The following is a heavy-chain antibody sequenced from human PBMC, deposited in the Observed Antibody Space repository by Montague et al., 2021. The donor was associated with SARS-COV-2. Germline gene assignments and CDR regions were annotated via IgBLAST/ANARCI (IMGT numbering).Heavy chain of an antibody. V-gene: IGHV4-39*01. CDR3: ARLESTRGVIIRGAFHI. D-gene: IGHD3-10*01. CDR1: GDSINNSRYY. CDR2: IYYSGSA. Sequence: SETLSLTCSVSGDSINNSRYYWGWIRQPPGKGLEWIGTIYYSGSASYNPSLKSRVTISVDTSKDEFSLKLNSVTATDTALYYCARLESTRGVIIRGAFHIWGQGTKVTVSS. J-gene: IGHJ3*02.